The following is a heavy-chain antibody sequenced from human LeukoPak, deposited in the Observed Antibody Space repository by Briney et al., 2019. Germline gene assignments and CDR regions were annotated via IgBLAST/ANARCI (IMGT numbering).Heavy chain of an antibody. J-gene: IGHJ4*02. CDR2: IFGSGVDT. CDR3: AKSLKAKGYDYDSSGYFDY. V-gene: IGHV3-23*01. D-gene: IGHD3-22*01. Sequence: PGGSLRLSCAASGFTFSDYYMSWIRQAPGKGLEWVSCIFGSGVDTYYGDSVKGRFTISRDNSKNTLYLQMNNLRAEDTAIYYCAKSLKAKGYDYDSSGYFDYWGQGTLVTVSS. CDR1: GFTFSDYY.